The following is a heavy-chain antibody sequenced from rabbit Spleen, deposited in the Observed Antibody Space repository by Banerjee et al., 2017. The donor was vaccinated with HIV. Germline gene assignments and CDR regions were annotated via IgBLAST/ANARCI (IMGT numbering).Heavy chain of an antibody. CDR2: IAGSSSGFT. Sequence: QSLEESGGGLVQPEGSLALTCKASGFTISNSYYMCWVRQAPGKGLEWISCIAGSSSGFTYSATWAKGRFTCSKTSSTTVTLQMTSLTVADTATYFCARGSATMTLVITGYYLSLWGPGTLVTVS. CDR3: ARGSATMTLVITGYYLSL. D-gene: IGHD2-1*01. V-gene: IGHV1S40*01. J-gene: IGHJ4*01. CDR1: GFTISNSYY.